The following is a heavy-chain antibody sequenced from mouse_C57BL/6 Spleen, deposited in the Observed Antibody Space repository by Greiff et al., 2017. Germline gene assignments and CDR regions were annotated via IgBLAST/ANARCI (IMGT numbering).Heavy chain of an antibody. CDR1: GYTFTSYW. CDR2: MHPNSGST. Sequence: QVQLQQPGAELVKPGASVKLSCKASGYTFTSYWLHWVKQRPGQGREWIGMMHPNSGSTNYNEKFKSKATLTVDKSSSTAYMQLSSLTSEDSAVYYCARTFTYFYYWGQGTTLTVSS. CDR3: ARTFTYFYY. J-gene: IGHJ2*01. V-gene: IGHV1-64*01.